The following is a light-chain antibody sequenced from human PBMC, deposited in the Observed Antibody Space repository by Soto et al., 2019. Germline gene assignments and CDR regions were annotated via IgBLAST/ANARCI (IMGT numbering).Light chain of an antibody. V-gene: IGLV3-21*02. J-gene: IGLJ2*01. CDR1: NIGSKS. CDR3: QVWDSSSDHVV. CDR2: DDS. Sequence: SYELTQPPSVSVAPGQTARITCGGNNIGSKSVHWYQQKPGQAHVLVVYDDSDRPSGIPERFSGSNPGNTATLTISRVEAGDEADYYCQVWDSSSDHVVFGGGTKLTVL.